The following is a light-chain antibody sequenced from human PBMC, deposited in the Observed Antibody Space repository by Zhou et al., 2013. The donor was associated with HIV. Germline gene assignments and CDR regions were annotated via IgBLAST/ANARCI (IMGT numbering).Light chain of an antibody. V-gene: IGKV1-5*03. CDR1: QSISSW. CDR2: EAS. J-gene: IGKJ1*01. Sequence: DIQMTQSRSTLSASVGDTVIITCRASQSISSWLAWYQQKPGRAPKLLIYEASSLQSGLPSRFSGSESGTEFTLTISGLQPDDFATYYCQQYNSPPWTFGQGTKVEI. CDR3: QQYNSPPWT.